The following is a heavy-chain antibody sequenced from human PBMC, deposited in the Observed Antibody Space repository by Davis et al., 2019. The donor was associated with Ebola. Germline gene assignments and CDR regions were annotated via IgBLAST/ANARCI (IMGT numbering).Heavy chain of an antibody. CDR2: IKQDGSEK. CDR1: GFTFSSYW. CDR3: ARAEGDDFWSGYYDY. V-gene: IGHV3-7*01. Sequence: GESLKISCAASGFTFSSYWMSWVRQAPGKGLEWVANIKQDGSEKYYVDSVKGRFTIPRDNAKNSLYLQMNSLRAEDTAVYYCARAEGDDFWSGYYDYWGQGTLVTVSS. D-gene: IGHD3-3*01. J-gene: IGHJ4*02.